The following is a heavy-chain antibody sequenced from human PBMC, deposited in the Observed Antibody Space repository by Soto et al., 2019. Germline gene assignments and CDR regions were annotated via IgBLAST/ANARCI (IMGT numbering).Heavy chain of an antibody. CDR2: IIPIFGTA. CDR3: ARESRYCSGGSCYFLPGIDY. Sequence: SVKVSCKASGYIFVNYGIAWVRQATGQGLEWMGGIIPIFGTASYAQKFQGRVTITADESTSTAYMELSSLRSEDTAVYYCARESRYCSGGSCYFLPGIDYWGQGTLVTVSS. D-gene: IGHD2-15*01. CDR1: GYIFVNYG. J-gene: IGHJ4*02. V-gene: IGHV1-69*13.